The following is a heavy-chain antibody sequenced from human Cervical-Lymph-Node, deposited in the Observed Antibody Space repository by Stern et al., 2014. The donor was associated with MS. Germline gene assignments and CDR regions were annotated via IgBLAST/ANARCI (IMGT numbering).Heavy chain of an antibody. CDR2: IYHAGTT. CDR1: GDSISSSNW. Sequence: QVQLVQSGPGLVKPSGTLSLTCAVSGDSISSSNWWSWVRQSPGKGLEWVGDIYHAGTTNYNSTLKSRLTISADNSKNIFSRKLTSVTAADTAVYYCVRALGSSSFRYWFDPWGQGTLVIVSS. CDR3: VRALGSSSFRYWFDP. V-gene: IGHV4-4*02. D-gene: IGHD6-13*01. J-gene: IGHJ5*02.